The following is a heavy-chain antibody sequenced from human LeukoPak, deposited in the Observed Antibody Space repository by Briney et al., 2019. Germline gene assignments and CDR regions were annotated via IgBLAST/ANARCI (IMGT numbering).Heavy chain of an antibody. V-gene: IGHV3-74*01. CDR2: INSDGSST. D-gene: IGHD2-8*01. J-gene: IGHJ4*02. Sequence: GGSLRLSCLASGFTFSSYWMHWVRHAPGKGLVWVSRINSDGSSTHYADSVKGRFTISRDKAKNSLYLQMNSLRAEDTAVYYCARGSDRLINWGQGTLVTVSS. CDR1: GFTFSSYW. CDR3: ARGSDRLIN.